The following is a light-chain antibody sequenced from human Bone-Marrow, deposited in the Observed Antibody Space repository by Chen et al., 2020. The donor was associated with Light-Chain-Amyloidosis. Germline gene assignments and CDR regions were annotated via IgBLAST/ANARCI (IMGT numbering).Light chain of an antibody. CDR1: SSDVGGDNH. V-gene: IGLV2-14*01. Sequence: HSALPRPASVSGSPGQPTTTPSTGTSSDVGGDNHVSWYQQHPDKAPKLMIYEVTNRPSWVPDRFSGSKSDNAASLTISGLQTEDEADYFCSSYTITNTLVFGSGTRVTVL. J-gene: IGLJ1*01. CDR3: SSYTITNTLV. CDR2: EVT.